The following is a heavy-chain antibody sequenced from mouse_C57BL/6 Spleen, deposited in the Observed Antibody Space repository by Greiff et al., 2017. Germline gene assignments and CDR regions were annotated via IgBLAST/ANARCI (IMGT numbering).Heavy chain of an antibody. Sequence: QVQLQQPGAELVMPGASVKLSCKASGYTFTSYWMHWVKQRPGQGLEWIGEIDPSDSYTNYNQKFKGKSTLTVDKSSSTAYMHLSSLTSVDSAVYYCARPLHYYGSSYGYFDVWGTGTTVTVSS. V-gene: IGHV1-69*01. CDR3: ARPLHYYGSSYGYFDV. J-gene: IGHJ1*03. CDR2: IDPSDSYT. D-gene: IGHD1-1*01. CDR1: GYTFTSYW.